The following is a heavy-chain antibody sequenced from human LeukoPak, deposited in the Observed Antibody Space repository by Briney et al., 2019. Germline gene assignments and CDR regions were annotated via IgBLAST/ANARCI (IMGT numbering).Heavy chain of an antibody. J-gene: IGHJ4*02. Sequence: PGGSLRLSCAASGFTFSSNAMSWVRQAPGKGLEWVTTISGGVGSTYYADSVKGRFTISRDSSKNTLYLQMNTLRAEDTALYYCAKGRYTYDTDFDSWGQGTLVTVSS. CDR1: GFTFSSNA. CDR3: AKGRYTYDTDFDS. CDR2: ISGGVGST. V-gene: IGHV3-23*01. D-gene: IGHD5-18*01.